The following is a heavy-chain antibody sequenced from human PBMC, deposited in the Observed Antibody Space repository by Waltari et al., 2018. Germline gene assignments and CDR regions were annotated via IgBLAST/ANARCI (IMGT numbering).Heavy chain of an antibody. CDR3: ATKSVVLPATFDY. Sequence: QVQLVQSGAELREPGASVKVSCKASGYSFTGTLIHWVRQAPGQGLEWMGWIKPNSGITNNAQKFQGRVTMTRDTSISTAYVELSSLRIDDTAVYYCATKSVVLPATFDYWGQGTLVTVSS. D-gene: IGHD2-15*01. CDR2: IKPNSGIT. CDR1: GYSFTGTL. V-gene: IGHV1-2*02. J-gene: IGHJ4*02.